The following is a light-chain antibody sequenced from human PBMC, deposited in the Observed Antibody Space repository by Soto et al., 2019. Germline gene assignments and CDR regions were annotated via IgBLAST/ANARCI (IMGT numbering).Light chain of an antibody. J-gene: IGLJ1*01. V-gene: IGLV2-14*01. Sequence: QSALTQPPSVSGSPGQSITISCTGTSSDVGTRNFVSWYQQHPGKAPKLMIYQATNRPSGAPNRFSGSKSGNTASLTISGLQAEDEADFYCSSSTVRIDYVFGTGTKVTVL. CDR3: SSSTVRIDYV. CDR1: SSDVGTRNF. CDR2: QAT.